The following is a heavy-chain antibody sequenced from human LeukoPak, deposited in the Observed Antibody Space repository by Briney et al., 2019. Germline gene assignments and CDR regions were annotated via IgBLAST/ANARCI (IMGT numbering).Heavy chain of an antibody. V-gene: IGHV3-73*01. CDR3: ARDVGRYVFSSGFDP. J-gene: IGHJ5*02. CDR2: IRTKADSYAT. D-gene: IGHD3-10*01. CDR1: GFSFSDSD. Sequence: GGSLRLSCAASGFSFSDSDVHWVRQASGKGLEWVGRIRTKADSYATAYTASVKGRFTISRDNSKNTLYLQMNSLRAEDTAVYYCARDVGRYVFSSGFDPWGQGTLVTVSS.